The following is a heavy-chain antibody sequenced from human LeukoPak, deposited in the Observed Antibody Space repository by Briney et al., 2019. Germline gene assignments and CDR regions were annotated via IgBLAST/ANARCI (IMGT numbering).Heavy chain of an antibody. CDR1: GFTFDDYT. CDR3: AKGPYYHDSSEYLDY. V-gene: IGHV3-43*01. Sequence: GGSLRLSCAASGFTFDDYTMHWVRQAPGKGLEWVSLISWDGATTFYADSVKGRFTISRDNRRKSLYLQMNRLRTEDTALYYCAKGPYYHDSSEYLDYWGQGTLVTVSS. J-gene: IGHJ4*02. CDR2: ISWDGATT. D-gene: IGHD3-22*01.